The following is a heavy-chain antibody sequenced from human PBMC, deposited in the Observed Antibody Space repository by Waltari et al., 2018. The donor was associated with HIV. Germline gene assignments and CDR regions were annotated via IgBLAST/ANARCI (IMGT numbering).Heavy chain of an antibody. J-gene: IGHJ3*01. CDR1: GGSVNTNSYY. CDR3: ARDLWRFVVVSATHDAVDL. D-gene: IGHD2-21*01. V-gene: IGHV4-39*07. CDR2: IYYTGDT. Sequence: QMQLQESGPRLVKPSETLSLNCAVSGGSVNTNSYYWGWIRQPPGKGLEWIGSIYYTGDTYYNPSLKSRLIISIDTSENQVSLRLFSLTAADTAVYYCARDLWRFVVVSATHDAVDLWGQGTMVTVSS.